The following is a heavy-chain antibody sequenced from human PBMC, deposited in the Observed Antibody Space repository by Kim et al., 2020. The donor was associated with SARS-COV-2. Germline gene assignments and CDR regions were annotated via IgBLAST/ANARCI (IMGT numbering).Heavy chain of an antibody. Sequence: ASVKVSCKASGYTFTSYDINWVRQATGQGLEWMGWMNPNSGNTGYAQKFQGRVTMTRNTSISTAYMELSSLRSEDTAVYYCASHLAGYYDSNRGMDVWGQGTTVTVSS. CDR2: MNPNSGNT. D-gene: IGHD3-22*01. J-gene: IGHJ6*02. CDR3: ASHLAGYYDSNRGMDV. CDR1: GYTFTSYD. V-gene: IGHV1-8*01.